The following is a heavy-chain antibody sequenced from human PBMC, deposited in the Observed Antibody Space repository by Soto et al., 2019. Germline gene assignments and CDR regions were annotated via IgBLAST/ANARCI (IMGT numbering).Heavy chain of an antibody. V-gene: IGHV3-23*01. CDR2: IRSKGSGGST. D-gene: IGHD3-10*01. J-gene: IGHJ4*02. Sequence: GSLRLSCTASGFTFGDYAISWFRQAPGKGLEWVGFIRSKGSGGSTYYAESVKGRFTISRDNSKNTLYLQMNSLRAEDTAVYYCANGYYGSGSYYNTHSGYDFPYYFDYWGQGTLVTVSS. CDR1: GFTFGDYA. CDR3: ANGYYGSGSYYNTHSGYDFPYYFDY.